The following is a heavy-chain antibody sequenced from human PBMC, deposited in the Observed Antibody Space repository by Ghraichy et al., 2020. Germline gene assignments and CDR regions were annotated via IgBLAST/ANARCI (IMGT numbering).Heavy chain of an antibody. J-gene: IGHJ4*02. CDR3: MRGGWGAN. Sequence: GGSLRLSCTASGFPFSTSVMSWARQAPGKGLEWVSTIDNSGENTFYAASVKGRFTISRDNAKTTLFLQMSSLRAEDTAVYYCMRGGWGANWGQGTLVTVSS. V-gene: IGHV3-23*05. CDR1: GFPFSTSV. D-gene: IGHD3-16*01. CDR2: IDNSGENT.